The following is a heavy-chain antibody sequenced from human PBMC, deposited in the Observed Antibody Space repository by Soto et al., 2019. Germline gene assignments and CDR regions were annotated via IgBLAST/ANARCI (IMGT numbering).Heavy chain of an antibody. D-gene: IGHD3-3*01. V-gene: IGHV3-74*01. CDR2: IKSDGTVT. Sequence: EVQLVESGGGLVQPGGSLRLSCVVSGITFSTYRMHWVRQAPGKGLVWVSHIKSDGTVTHYTDSVRGRFIISRDNAKNTLLLQMNTRRAEDTAVYYCARENYDFWSGYYLDYWGQGTLVTVSS. CDR3: ARENYDFWSGYYLDY. J-gene: IGHJ4*02. CDR1: GITFSTYR.